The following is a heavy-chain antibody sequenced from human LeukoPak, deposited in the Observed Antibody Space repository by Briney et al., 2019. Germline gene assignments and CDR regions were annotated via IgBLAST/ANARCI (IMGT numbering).Heavy chain of an antibody. Sequence: GGSLRLSCAASGFSFDDYAVRWVRQAPGKGLEWVSGISRNSGTIVYADSVKGRFTISRDNAKNSLLLQMNSLRAEDTALYYCVKKGGAFDMWGQGTMVTVSS. V-gene: IGHV3-9*01. J-gene: IGHJ3*02. CDR3: VKKGGAFDM. CDR2: ISRNSGTI. D-gene: IGHD3-16*01. CDR1: GFSFDDYA.